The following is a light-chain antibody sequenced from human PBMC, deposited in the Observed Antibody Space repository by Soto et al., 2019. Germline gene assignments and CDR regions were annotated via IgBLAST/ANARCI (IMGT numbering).Light chain of an antibody. CDR1: QSVSSY. V-gene: IGKV3-11*01. Sequence: EIVLTQSPATLSLSPGERATLSCRASQSVSSYLAWYQQKPGQAPRLLIYDASNRATGIPARFSGRGSGTDFTLTNSSLEPEDFAVYYCQQRSTFGPGTNVDIK. CDR2: DAS. CDR3: QQRST. J-gene: IGKJ3*01.